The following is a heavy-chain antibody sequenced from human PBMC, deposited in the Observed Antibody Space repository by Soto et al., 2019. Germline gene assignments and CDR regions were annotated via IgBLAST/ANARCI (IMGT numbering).Heavy chain of an antibody. Sequence: SVKVSCKASGYTFTGYYMHWVRQAPGQGLEWMGWINPNSGGTNYAQKFQGRVTMTRDTSISTAYMELSRLRSDDTAVYYCASLIGQYYDFWSGPFYWGQGTLVTVSS. CDR3: ASLIGQYYDFWSGPFY. D-gene: IGHD3-3*01. J-gene: IGHJ4*02. V-gene: IGHV1-2*02. CDR2: INPNSGGT. CDR1: GYTFTGYY.